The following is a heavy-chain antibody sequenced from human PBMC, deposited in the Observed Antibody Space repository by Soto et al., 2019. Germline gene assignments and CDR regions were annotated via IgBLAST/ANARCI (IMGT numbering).Heavy chain of an antibody. Sequence: GASVKVSCKASGYTFTGYYMHWVRQAPGQGLEWMGWINPNSGGTNYAQKFQGWVTMTRDTSISTAYMELSRLRSDDTAVYYCARVDRLAAAGALHAFDYWGQGTLVTVSS. CDR3: ARVDRLAAAGALHAFDY. J-gene: IGHJ4*02. CDR2: INPNSGGT. D-gene: IGHD6-13*01. V-gene: IGHV1-2*04. CDR1: GYTFTGYY.